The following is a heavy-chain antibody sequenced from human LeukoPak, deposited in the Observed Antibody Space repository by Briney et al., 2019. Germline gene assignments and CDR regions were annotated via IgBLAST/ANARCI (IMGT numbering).Heavy chain of an antibody. Sequence: GGSLRLSCTASGFTFSTYTMNWVRQAPGKGLEWVSGIVPSGGTTYYADSVKGRFTVSRDNSKNTLYLQMNSLRAEDTAEYFCARDSRAVAADFDYWGQGTLVTVSS. J-gene: IGHJ4*02. V-gene: IGHV3-23*01. CDR1: GFTFSTYT. D-gene: IGHD6-19*01. CDR3: ARDSRAVAADFDY. CDR2: IVPSGGTT.